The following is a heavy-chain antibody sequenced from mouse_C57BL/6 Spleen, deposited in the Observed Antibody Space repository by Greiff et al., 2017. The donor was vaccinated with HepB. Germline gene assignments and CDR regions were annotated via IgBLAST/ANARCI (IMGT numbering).Heavy chain of an antibody. CDR1: GYAFSSSW. J-gene: IGHJ2*01. CDR3: ARNYGSNFDY. CDR2: IYPGDGDT. V-gene: IGHV1-82*01. D-gene: IGHD1-1*01. Sequence: VKLMESGPELVKPGASVKISCKASGYAFSSSWMNWVKQRPGKGLEWIGRIYPGDGDTNYNGKFKGKATLTADKSSSTAYMQLSSLTSEDSAVYFCARNYGSNFDYWGQGTTLTVSS.